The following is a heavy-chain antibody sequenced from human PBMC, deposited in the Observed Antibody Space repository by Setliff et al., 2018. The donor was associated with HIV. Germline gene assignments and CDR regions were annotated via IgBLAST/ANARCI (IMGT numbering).Heavy chain of an antibody. CDR1: GGSIRTGAYY. V-gene: IGHV4-39*01. Sequence: SETLSLTCTVSGGSIRTGAYYWGWIRQPPGKGLEWIGSVYYSGITYYSSSLKNRVTVSVDTSRIQFSLKLTSVTAADTAVYKCVRHVWSDDFLVPGWFDSWSQGTLVTVSS. J-gene: IGHJ5*01. CDR3: VRHVWSDDFLVPGWFDS. D-gene: IGHD3-3*01. CDR2: VYYSGIT.